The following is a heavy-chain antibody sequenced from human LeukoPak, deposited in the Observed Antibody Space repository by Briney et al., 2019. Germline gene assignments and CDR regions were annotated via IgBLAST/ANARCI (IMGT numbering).Heavy chain of an antibody. Sequence: GRSLRLSCAASGFTLSSYGMHWVRQAPGKGLEWVAVISYDGSNKYYADSVKGRFTISRDNSKNTLYLQMNSLRAEDTAVYYCAKYSGSYNCFDYWGQGTLDTVSS. V-gene: IGHV3-30*18. J-gene: IGHJ4*02. CDR2: ISYDGSNK. CDR1: GFTLSSYG. D-gene: IGHD1-26*01. CDR3: AKYSGSYNCFDY.